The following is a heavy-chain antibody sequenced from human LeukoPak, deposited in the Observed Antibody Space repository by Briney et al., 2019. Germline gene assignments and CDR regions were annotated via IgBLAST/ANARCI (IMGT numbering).Heavy chain of an antibody. Sequence: SETLSLTCTVSGGSISSYYWSWIRPPAGKGLESIGHISTSGSTNYNPSLKSRVTMSVDTSKNQFSLKLSSVTAADTAVYYCARVRYSDSSVLTRKRSYYFDYWGQGTLVTVSS. CDR2: ISTSGST. V-gene: IGHV4-4*07. D-gene: IGHD3-22*01. CDR1: GGSISSYY. CDR3: ARVRYSDSSVLTRKRSYYFDY. J-gene: IGHJ4*02.